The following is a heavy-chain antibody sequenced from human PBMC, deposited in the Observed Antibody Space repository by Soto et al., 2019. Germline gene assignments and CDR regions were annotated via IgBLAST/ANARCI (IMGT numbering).Heavy chain of an antibody. V-gene: IGHV3-23*01. D-gene: IGHD3-10*01. CDR3: ATGRGGSGSLTPRVDF. CDR2: ISGSGGST. J-gene: IGHJ4*02. CDR1: GFTFSSYA. Sequence: GGSLRLSCAASGFTFSSYAMSWVRQAPGKGLEWVSAISGSGGSTYYADSVKGRFTVSRDGSKNTLYLQMSSLRAEDTALYYCATGRGGSGSLTPRVDFWGQGTLVTVSS.